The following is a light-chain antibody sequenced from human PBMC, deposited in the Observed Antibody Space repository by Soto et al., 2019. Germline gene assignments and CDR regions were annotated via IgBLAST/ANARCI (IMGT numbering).Light chain of an antibody. CDR2: TAS. CDR1: QTISSW. J-gene: IGKJ5*01. CDR3: QRFNNYPIT. V-gene: IGKV1-5*01. Sequence: DIQMTQSPSTLSGSVGDRVTITCRASQTISSWLAWYQQKPGEAPKLLIYTASTLQSGVPSRFSGSGSGTEFTLTISSLQPEDFATYYCQRFNNYPITFGRGTRLEIK.